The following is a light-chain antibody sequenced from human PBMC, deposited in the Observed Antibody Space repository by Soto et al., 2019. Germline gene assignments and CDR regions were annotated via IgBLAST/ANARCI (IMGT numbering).Light chain of an antibody. CDR2: AAS. CDR3: QQSYSTLSIT. CDR1: ESINRH. V-gene: IGKV1-39*01. Sequence: DIQMTQSPSSLSASVGDRVTITCRASESINRHLNWYQQKPGKAPKLLIYAASSLQNGAPSRFSGSGSGTDFTLTISNLQPEDFATYYCQQSYSTLSITFGQGTRLEIK. J-gene: IGKJ5*01.